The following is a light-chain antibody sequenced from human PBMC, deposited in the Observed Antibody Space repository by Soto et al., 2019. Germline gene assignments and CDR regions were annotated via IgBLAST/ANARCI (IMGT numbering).Light chain of an antibody. CDR3: QQYYSTPWT. J-gene: IGKJ1*01. Sequence: DIQVTQSPSTLSASVGDRVTITCGASQSIGTWLAWYQQKPGKAPKLLIFDASTLESGVPLRFSGSGSGTDFTLTISSLQAEDVAVYYCQQYYSTPWTFGQGTKVDIK. CDR2: DAS. CDR1: QSIGTW. V-gene: IGKV1-5*01.